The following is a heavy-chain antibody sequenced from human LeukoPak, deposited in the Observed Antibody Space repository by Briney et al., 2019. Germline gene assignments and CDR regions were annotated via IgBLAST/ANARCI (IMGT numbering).Heavy chain of an antibody. V-gene: IGHV4-31*03. CDR1: GGSISSGGYY. D-gene: IGHD4-17*01. CDR2: IYYSGST. CDR3: ARHDYGDYEPAPFDY. J-gene: IGHJ4*02. Sequence: SETLSLTCTVSGGSISSGGYYWRWIRQHPGKGLEWIGYIYYSGSTYYNPSLKSRVTISVDTSKNQFSLRLSSVTAADTAVYYCARHDYGDYEPAPFDYWGQGTLVTVSS.